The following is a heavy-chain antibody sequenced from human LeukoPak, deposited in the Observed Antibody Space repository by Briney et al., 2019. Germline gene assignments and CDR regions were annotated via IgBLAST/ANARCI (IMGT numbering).Heavy chain of an antibody. CDR2: ISSSSSYI. D-gene: IGHD4-11*01. CDR3: ARDRGRTTGTSLYYFDY. CDR1: GFTFSSYS. V-gene: IGHV3-21*01. Sequence: GGSLRLSCAASGFTFSSYSMNWVRQAPGKGLEWVSSISSSSSYIYYADSVKGRFTISRDNAKNSLYLQMNSLRAEDTAVYYCARDRGRTTGTSLYYFDYWGQGTLVTVSS. J-gene: IGHJ4*02.